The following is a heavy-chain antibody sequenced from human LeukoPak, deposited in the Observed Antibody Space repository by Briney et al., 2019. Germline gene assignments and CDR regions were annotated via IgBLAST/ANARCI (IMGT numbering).Heavy chain of an antibody. J-gene: IGHJ3*02. CDR2: INPSDGDT. Sequence: ASVKVSCKTSVYTFTDYYMQWVRQAPGQGLEWMGWINPSDGDTKSARKFQGRVTMTRDTSISTAYLELSRLTSDDTAIYYCARDCSGADCYSGNAFDIWSQGTMVTVSS. V-gene: IGHV1-2*02. CDR1: VYTFTDYY. D-gene: IGHD2-15*01. CDR3: ARDCSGADCYSGNAFDI.